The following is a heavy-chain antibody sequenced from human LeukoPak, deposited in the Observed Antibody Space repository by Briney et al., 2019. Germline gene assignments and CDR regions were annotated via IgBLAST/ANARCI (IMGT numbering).Heavy chain of an antibody. Sequence: GGSLRLSCAASGFTFSSYEMNWVRQAPGKGLEWVSYISSSASTIYYADSVKGRFTISRDNAKNSLYLQMNSLRAEDTAVFYCARHSSGSLDYWGQGTLVTVSS. D-gene: IGHD6-19*01. CDR1: GFTFSSYE. CDR2: ISSSASTI. J-gene: IGHJ4*02. V-gene: IGHV3-48*03. CDR3: ARHSSGSLDY.